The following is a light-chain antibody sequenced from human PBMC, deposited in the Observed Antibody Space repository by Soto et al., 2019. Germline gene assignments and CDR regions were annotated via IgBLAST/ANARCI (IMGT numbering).Light chain of an antibody. CDR1: QSIASN. CDR3: QQYNNWPLA. J-gene: IGKJ2*01. Sequence: EVVMTQSPATLSVSPGERATLSCRASQSIASNLAWYQQMPGQAPRLLIYGAFIRATGIPGRFSGSGSGTEFTLTLSGLQSEDFAVYYCQQYNNWPLAFGQGTKLEIK. CDR2: GAF. V-gene: IGKV3-15*01.